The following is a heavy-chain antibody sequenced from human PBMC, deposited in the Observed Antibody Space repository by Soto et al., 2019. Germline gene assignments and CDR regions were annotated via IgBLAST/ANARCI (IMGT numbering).Heavy chain of an antibody. CDR2: IYSGGST. Sequence: EVQLVESGGGLVQPGGSLRLSCAASGFTVSSNYMSWVRQAPGKGLEWVSLIYSGGSTYYADSVKGRFTISRDNSKNTMYRQMTSLRAEDKAVYYCASVRYSRGQSLDYWGQGTLVTVSS. J-gene: IGHJ4*02. CDR3: ASVRYSRGQSLDY. D-gene: IGHD2-15*01. V-gene: IGHV3-66*01. CDR1: GFTVSSNY.